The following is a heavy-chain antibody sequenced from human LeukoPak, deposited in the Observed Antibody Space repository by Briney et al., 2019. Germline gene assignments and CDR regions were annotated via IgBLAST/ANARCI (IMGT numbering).Heavy chain of an antibody. CDR1: GFTFDDYA. CDR2: ISWNSGSI. J-gene: IGHJ4*02. CDR3: AKDRHSYGLEY. V-gene: IGHV3-9*01. Sequence: GRSLRLSCAASGFTFDDYAMHWVRQAPGKGLEWVSGISWNSGSIGYADSVKGRFTISRDNAKNSLYLQMNSLRAEDTALYYCAKDRHSYGLEYWGQGTLVTVSS. D-gene: IGHD5-18*01.